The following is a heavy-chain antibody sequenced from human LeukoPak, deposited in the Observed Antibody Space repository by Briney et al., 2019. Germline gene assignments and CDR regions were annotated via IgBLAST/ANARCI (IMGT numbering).Heavy chain of an antibody. D-gene: IGHD4-17*01. CDR1: GFTFSDYY. J-gene: IGHJ3*02. V-gene: IGHV3-11*04. CDR2: ISSSGSTI. Sequence: PGGSLRLSCAASGFTFSDYYMSWIRQAPGEGLGWVSYISSSGSTIFYADSVKGRFTISRDNAKSSLYLQMNSLRAEDTAVYYCASASVTTMWAFDIWGQGTMVTVSS. CDR3: ASASVTTMWAFDI.